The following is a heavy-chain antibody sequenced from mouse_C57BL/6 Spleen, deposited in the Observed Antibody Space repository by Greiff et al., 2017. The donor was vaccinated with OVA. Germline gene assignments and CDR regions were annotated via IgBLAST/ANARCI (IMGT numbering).Heavy chain of an antibody. CDR2: ISYDGSN. D-gene: IGHD2-1*01. J-gene: IGHJ2*01. CDR3: ARDYGNSYYFDY. Sequence: VQLQESGPGLVKPSQSLSLTCSVTGYSITSGYYWNWIRQFPGNKLEWMGYISYDGSNNYNPSLKNRISITRDTSKNQFFLKLNSVTTEDTATYYCARDYGNSYYFDYWGQGTTLTVSS. V-gene: IGHV3-6*01. CDR1: GYSITSGYY.